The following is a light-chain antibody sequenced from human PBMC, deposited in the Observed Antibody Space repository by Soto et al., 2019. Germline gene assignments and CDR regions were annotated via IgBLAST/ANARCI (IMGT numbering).Light chain of an antibody. V-gene: IGLV2-8*01. Sequence: QSVLTQPPSASGSPGQSVTISCTGTSGDVGGYNYVSWYQQHPGKAPKLMIYEVNKRPSGVPDRFSGSKSGNTASLTVSGLQAEDEADYYCSSYAGSNMGVFGGGTKLTVL. CDR2: EVN. J-gene: IGLJ3*02. CDR1: SGDVGGYNY. CDR3: SSYAGSNMGV.